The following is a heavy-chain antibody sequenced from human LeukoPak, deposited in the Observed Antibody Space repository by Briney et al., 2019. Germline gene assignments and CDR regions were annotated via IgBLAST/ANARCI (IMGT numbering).Heavy chain of an antibody. Sequence: GGPVTLPCRASGLTYNRHWLHGLPQAPGRAGVGVSRINTDGSVTSYGDSVKGRFTISRDNAKNTLYLQMNSLRAEDTAIYYCGSQTVPGTPGDYWGQGTLVTVSS. CDR3: GSQTVPGTPGDY. D-gene: IGHD6-19*01. CDR1: GLTYNRHW. CDR2: INTDGSVT. J-gene: IGHJ4*02. V-gene: IGHV3-74*01.